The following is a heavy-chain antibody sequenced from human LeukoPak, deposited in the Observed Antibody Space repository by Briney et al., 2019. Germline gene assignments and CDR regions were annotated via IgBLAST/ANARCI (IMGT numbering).Heavy chain of an antibody. CDR3: ARSTYYDFWSGLGYNMDV. D-gene: IGHD3-3*01. CDR2: IYYSGST. Sequence: SETLSLTCTVSGGSISSYYWSWIRQPPGKGLEWIGYIYYSGSTNYNPSLTSRVTISVDTSKNQFSLKQSSVTAADTAVYYCARSTYYDFWSGLGYNMDVWGKGTTGTVS. J-gene: IGHJ6*03. V-gene: IGHV4-59*01. CDR1: GGSISSYY.